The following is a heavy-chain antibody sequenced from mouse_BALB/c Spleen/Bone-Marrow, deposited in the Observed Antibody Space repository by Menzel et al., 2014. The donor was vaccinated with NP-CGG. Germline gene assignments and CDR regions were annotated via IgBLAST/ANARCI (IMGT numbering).Heavy chain of an antibody. CDR2: INPDSSTI. V-gene: IGHV4-1*02. J-gene: IGHJ4*01. CDR1: GFDFSRYW. Sequence: DVQLQESGGGLVQPGGSLKLSCAASGFDFSRYWMSWVRQAPGKGLKWIGEINPDSSTINYTPSLKDKFIISRDNAKNTLYLQISKVRSEDTALYYCARPDGSPYAMDYWGQGTSVTVSS. D-gene: IGHD2-3*01. CDR3: ARPDGSPYAMDY.